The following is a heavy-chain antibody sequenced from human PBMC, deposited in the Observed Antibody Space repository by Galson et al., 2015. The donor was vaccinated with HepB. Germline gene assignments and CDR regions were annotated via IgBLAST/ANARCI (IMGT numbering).Heavy chain of an antibody. CDR1: GFTFSNYG. V-gene: IGHV3-23*01. CDR2: ISTSGGST. Sequence: SLRLSCAASGFTFSNYGMNWVRQAPGKGLEWVSAISTSGGSTYYADSVRGRFTVSRDNSKNTLYLQVSGLRGEDTAVYYCAKGPSGSYFPLDHWGQGTLVTVSS. D-gene: IGHD1-26*01. J-gene: IGHJ4*02. CDR3: AKGPSGSYFPLDH.